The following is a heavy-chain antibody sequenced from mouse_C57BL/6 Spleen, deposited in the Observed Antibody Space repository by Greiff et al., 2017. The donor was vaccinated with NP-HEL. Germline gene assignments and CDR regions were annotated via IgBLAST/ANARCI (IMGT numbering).Heavy chain of an antibody. D-gene: IGHD1-1*01. CDR1: GFTFSDYG. CDR2: ISSGSSTI. CDR3: AWNYGSSWYFDV. V-gene: IGHV5-17*01. J-gene: IGHJ1*03. Sequence: EVHLVESGGGLVKPGGSLKLSCAASGFTFSDYGMHWVRQAPEKGLEWVAYISSGSSTIYYADTVKGRFTISRDNAKNTLFLQMTSLRSEDTAMYYCAWNYGSSWYFDVWGTGTTVTVSS.